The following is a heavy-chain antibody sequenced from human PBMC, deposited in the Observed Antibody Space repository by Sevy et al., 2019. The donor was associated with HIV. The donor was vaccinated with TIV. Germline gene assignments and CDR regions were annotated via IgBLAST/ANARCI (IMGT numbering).Heavy chain of an antibody. CDR2: ISGSGGSS. D-gene: IGHD3-10*01. CDR3: AKAQDHYASGSYYSDY. Sequence: GGSLRLSCAASGFTFSSYAMSWVRQAPGKGLQWVSRISGSGGSSYYADSVRGRFSISRDNSKNTLYLQMNSLRAEDTAVYYCAKAQDHYASGSYYSDYWGQGALVTVSS. CDR1: GFTFSSYA. V-gene: IGHV3-23*01. J-gene: IGHJ4*02.